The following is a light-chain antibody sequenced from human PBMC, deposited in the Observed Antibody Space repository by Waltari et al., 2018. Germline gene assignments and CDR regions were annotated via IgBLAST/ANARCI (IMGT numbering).Light chain of an antibody. CDR2: DAS. CDR3: QQYNNWPLT. Sequence: AIQLTQSPSSLSASVGDRVTITCRASQGISSALACYQQKPGKAPKLLSYDASSLESGVPSRFSGSGSGTDFTLTISSLQYEDFAVYYCQQYNNWPLTFGGGTKVEIK. CDR1: QGISSA. V-gene: IGKV1-13*01. J-gene: IGKJ4*01.